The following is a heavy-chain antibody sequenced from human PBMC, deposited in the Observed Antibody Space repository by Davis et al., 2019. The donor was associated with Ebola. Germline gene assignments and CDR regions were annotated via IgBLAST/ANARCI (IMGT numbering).Heavy chain of an antibody. CDR2: ISSSSSTI. J-gene: IGHJ4*02. CDR3: ARGRPGDY. CDR1: GFSFRNYS. Sequence: PGGSLRLSCAASGFSFRNYSMNSVRQAPGKRLEWVSYISSSSSTIYYADSVKGRFTISRDNAKNSLYLQMNSLRDEDTAVYYCARGRPGDYWGQGTLVTVSS. V-gene: IGHV3-48*02.